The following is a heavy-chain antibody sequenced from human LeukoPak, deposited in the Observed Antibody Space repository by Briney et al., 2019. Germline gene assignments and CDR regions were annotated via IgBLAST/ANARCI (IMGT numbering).Heavy chain of an antibody. V-gene: IGHV4-34*01. CDR2: INHSGST. Sequence: PSETLSLTCAVYGGSFSGYYWSWIRQPPGKGLEWIGEINHSGSTNYNPSLKSRVTISVDTSKNQFSLKLSSVTAADTAVYYCARHSTIAGTEYAFDIWGQGTMVTVSS. J-gene: IGHJ3*02. CDR3: ARHSTIAGTEYAFDI. CDR1: GGSFSGYY. D-gene: IGHD6-13*01.